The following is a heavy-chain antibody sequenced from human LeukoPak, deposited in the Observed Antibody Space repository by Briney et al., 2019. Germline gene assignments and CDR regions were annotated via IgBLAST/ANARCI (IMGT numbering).Heavy chain of an antibody. CDR3: ANLEITMIRGP. CDR2: SGRDGAT. D-gene: IGHD3-10*01. V-gene: IGHV3-23*01. J-gene: IGHJ5*02. Sequence: GGSLRLSCAASGFTFSSYTMSWVRQAPGKGLEWVSGSGRDGATYYVDSVKGRFTISRDNSKNTLYLQMNSLRADDTAVYYCANLEITMIRGPWGQGTLVTVLS. CDR1: GFTFSSYT.